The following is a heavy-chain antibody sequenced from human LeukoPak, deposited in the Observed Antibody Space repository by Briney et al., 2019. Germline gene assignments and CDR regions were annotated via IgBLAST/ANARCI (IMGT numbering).Heavy chain of an antibody. V-gene: IGHV4-59*08. CDR3: ARLSLGYNWNDVQGFFDY. CDR2: IYYSGST. CDR1: GGSISSYY. J-gene: IGHJ4*02. D-gene: IGHD1-1*01. Sequence: SETLSLTCTVSGGSISSYYWSWIRQPPGKGLEWIGYIYYSGSTNYNPSLKSRVTISVDTSKNQFSLKLSSVTAADTAVYYCARLSLGYNWNDVQGFFDYWGQGTLVTVSS.